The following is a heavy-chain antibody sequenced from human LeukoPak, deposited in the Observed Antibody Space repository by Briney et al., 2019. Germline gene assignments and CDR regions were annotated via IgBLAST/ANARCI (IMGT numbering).Heavy chain of an antibody. Sequence: GGSLRLSCAAAGFTFSNYWMSWVRQAPGKGLEWVASIHQHGNEKYFVDSVRGRFTISRDNAKNSLYLQMSSLRAEDTAVYYCATLNGPLFEYWGQGTLVTVSS. J-gene: IGHJ4*02. V-gene: IGHV3-7*01. CDR3: ATLNGPLFEY. CDR2: IHQHGNEK. CDR1: GFTFSNYW. D-gene: IGHD2-8*01.